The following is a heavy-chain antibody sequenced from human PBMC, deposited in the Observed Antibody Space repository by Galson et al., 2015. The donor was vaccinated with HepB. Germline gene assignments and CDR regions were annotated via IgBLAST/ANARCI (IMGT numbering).Heavy chain of an antibody. J-gene: IGHJ4*02. Sequence: SLRLSCAASGFTLSSYGMHWVRQAPGKGLEWVAVIWYDGSNKYYADSVRGRFTISGDDSKNTLYLQMNSLRVEDTAVYYCAREVRYSSGYYFDSWGQGTLVTVST. CDR3: AREVRYSSGYYFDS. CDR1: GFTLSSYG. V-gene: IGHV3-33*01. D-gene: IGHD3-9*01. CDR2: IWYDGSNK.